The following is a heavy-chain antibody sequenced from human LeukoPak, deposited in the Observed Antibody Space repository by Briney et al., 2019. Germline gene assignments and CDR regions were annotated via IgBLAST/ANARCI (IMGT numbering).Heavy chain of an antibody. CDR1: GFTFDDYA. CDR2: ISWNSGSI. V-gene: IGHV3-9*01. D-gene: IGHD3-10*01. Sequence: GGSLRLSCAASGFTFDDYAMHWVRQAPGKGLEWVSGISWNSGSIGYADSVKGRFTISRDNAKNSLYLQMNSLRAEDTALYYCAKDTGLWFGELFSYLDYWGQGTLVTVSS. CDR3: AKDTGLWFGELFSYLDY. J-gene: IGHJ4*02.